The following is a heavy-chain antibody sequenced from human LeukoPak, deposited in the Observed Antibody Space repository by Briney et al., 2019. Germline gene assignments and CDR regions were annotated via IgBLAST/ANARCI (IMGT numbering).Heavy chain of an antibody. CDR2: ISGSGGST. D-gene: IGHD1-1*01. V-gene: IGHV3-23*01. Sequence: GGSLRLSCATSGFTFSSYAMSWVRQAPGKGLEWVSVISGSGGSTYYADSVKGRFTISRDNSKNTLYLQMNSPRAEDTAVYYCAREGHNWNELDYWGQGTLVTVSS. CDR3: AREGHNWNELDY. CDR1: GFTFSSYA. J-gene: IGHJ4*02.